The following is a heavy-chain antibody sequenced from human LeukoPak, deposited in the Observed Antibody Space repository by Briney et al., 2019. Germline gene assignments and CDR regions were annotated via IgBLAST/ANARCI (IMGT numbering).Heavy chain of an antibody. CDR3: AREGFGGNYFSYYFDY. V-gene: IGHV4-30-4*08. CDR2: IYYSGST. CDR1: GGSISSGDYY. Sequence: SQTLSLTCTVSGGSISSGDYYWSWIRQPPGKGLEWNGYIYYSGSTYYSPSLKSRVTISVDTSKNQFSLKLSSVTAADTAVYYCAREGFGGNYFSYYFDYWGQGTLVIFSS. D-gene: IGHD4-23*01. J-gene: IGHJ4*02.